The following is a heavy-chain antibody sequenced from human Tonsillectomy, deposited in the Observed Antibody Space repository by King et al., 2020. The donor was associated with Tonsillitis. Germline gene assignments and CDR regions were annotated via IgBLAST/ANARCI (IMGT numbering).Heavy chain of an antibody. D-gene: IGHD3-3*01. CDR2: IYHGGST. Sequence: QVQLQESGPGRVKPSETLSLTCSVSGGSISGTSFYWAWIRQPPGKGLEWIGTIYHGGSTYYNPSLMSRATISVDTSNNQFSLKLRSVIAADTAVYYCVYRAYYTALLLDNLGQGTLVTVSS. J-gene: IGHJ4*02. CDR1: GGSISGTSFY. CDR3: VYRAYYTALLLDN. V-gene: IGHV4-39*07.